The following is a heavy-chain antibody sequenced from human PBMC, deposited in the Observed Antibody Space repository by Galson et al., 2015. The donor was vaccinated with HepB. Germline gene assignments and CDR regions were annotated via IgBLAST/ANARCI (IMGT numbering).Heavy chain of an antibody. J-gene: IGHJ4*02. CDR2: FDPEDGET. Sequence: SCKVSGYTLTELSMHWVRQAPGKGLEWMGGFDPEDGETIYAQKFQGRVTMTEDTSTDTAYMELSSLRSEDTAVYYCATTDSSGFSADYWGQGTLVTVSS. D-gene: IGHD3-22*01. V-gene: IGHV1-24*01. CDR3: ATTDSSGFSADY. CDR1: GYTLTELS.